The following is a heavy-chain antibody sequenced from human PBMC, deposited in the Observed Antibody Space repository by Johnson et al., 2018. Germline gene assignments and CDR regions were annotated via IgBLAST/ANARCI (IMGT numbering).Heavy chain of an antibody. D-gene: IGHD4-17*01. CDR3: ARDLTTVTTNSEYFQP. CDR2: ISTIRSYI. Sequence: VQLVQSGGGLVKPGGSLRLTCAASGFIFGTYSMNWVRQAPGKGLAWVSSISTIRSYINDADSVKGRFTISRDNAKNSLYRQMNRLRAEETAVSYCARDLTTVTTNSEYFQPWGQGTLVTVSS. CDR1: GFIFGTYS. J-gene: IGHJ1*01. V-gene: IGHV3-21*01.